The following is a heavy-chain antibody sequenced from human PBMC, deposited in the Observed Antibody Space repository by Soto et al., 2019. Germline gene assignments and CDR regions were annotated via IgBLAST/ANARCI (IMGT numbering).Heavy chain of an antibody. CDR3: ARGATIYYFDY. Sequence: PSETLSLTCAASGYSISSGYYWGWIRQPPGKGLEWIGSIYHSGSTYYNPSLKSRVTISVDTSKNQFSLKLSSVTAADTAVYYCARGATIYYFDYWGQGTLVTVSS. J-gene: IGHJ4*02. CDR1: GYSISSGYY. D-gene: IGHD1-26*01. V-gene: IGHV4-38-2*01. CDR2: IYHSGST.